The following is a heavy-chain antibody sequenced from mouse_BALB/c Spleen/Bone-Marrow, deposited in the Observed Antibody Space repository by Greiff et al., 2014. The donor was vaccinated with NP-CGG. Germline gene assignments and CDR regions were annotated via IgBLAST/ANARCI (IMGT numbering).Heavy chain of an antibody. Sequence: VQLKQSGGGLVKPGGSLKLSCVASGFTFSYYGMSWVRQSPEKRLEWVAEISSGGSYTYYPDTVTGRFAISRDNAKNTLYLEMSSLRSEDTAMYYCARDSSGYFDYWGRGTTLTVSS. V-gene: IGHV5-9-4*01. CDR2: ISSGGSYT. D-gene: IGHD3-1*01. J-gene: IGHJ2*01. CDR3: ARDSSGYFDY. CDR1: GFTFSYYG.